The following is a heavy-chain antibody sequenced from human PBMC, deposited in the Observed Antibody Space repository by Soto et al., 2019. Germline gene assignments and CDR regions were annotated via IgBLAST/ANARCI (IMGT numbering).Heavy chain of an antibody. J-gene: IGHJ3*02. Sequence: ASAKVSCKASGGTFSSYAISWVRQAPGQGLEWMGGIIPIFGTANYAQKFQGRVTITADESTSTAYMELSSLRSEDTAVYYCARDGPYCSSTSCYRDAFDIWGQGTMVTVSS. CDR3: ARDGPYCSSTSCYRDAFDI. CDR1: GGTFSSYA. CDR2: IIPIFGTA. V-gene: IGHV1-69*13. D-gene: IGHD2-2*02.